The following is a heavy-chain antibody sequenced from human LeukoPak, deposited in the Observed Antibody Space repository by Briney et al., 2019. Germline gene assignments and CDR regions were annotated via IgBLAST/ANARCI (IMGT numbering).Heavy chain of an antibody. CDR2: IIPIFGTA. CDR1: GGTFSSYA. V-gene: IGHV1-69*01. J-gene: IGHJ5*02. CDR3: ARGVVAARPVEWFDP. D-gene: IGHD6-6*01. Sequence: GASVKVSCKASGGTFSSYAISWVRQAPGQGLEWMGGIIPIFGTANYAQKFQGRVTITADESTRTAYMELSSLRSEDTAVYYCARGVVAARPVEWFDPWGQGTLVTVSS.